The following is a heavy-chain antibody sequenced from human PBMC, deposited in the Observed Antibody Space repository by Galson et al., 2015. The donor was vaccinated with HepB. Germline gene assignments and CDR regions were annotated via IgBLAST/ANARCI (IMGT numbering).Heavy chain of an antibody. J-gene: IGHJ4*02. V-gene: IGHV3-23*01. Sequence: SLRLSCAASGFTFRSYAMSWVRQAPGKGLEWVPAISGSGDSTYYADSVKGRFTISRDNSKDTLYLQMNSLRAEDTAVYYCARRDSNIVIGSFNYWGQGTLVTVSS. CDR2: ISGSGDST. D-gene: IGHD2/OR15-2a*01. CDR1: GFTFRSYA. CDR3: ARRDSNIVIGSFNY.